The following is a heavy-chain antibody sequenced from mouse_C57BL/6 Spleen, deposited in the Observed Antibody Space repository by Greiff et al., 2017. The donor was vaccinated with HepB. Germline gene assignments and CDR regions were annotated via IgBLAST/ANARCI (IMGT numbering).Heavy chain of an antibody. CDR3: ASACYGSSYGYFDV. CDR2: TFYSGIT. D-gene: IGHD1-1*01. Sequence: EVQLVESGPSLVRPSQTLSLTCTVTGFSINSDCYWIWIRQFPGNKLEYIGYTFYSGITYYNPSLESRTYITRDTSKNQFSLKLSSVTTEDTATYYCASACYGSSYGYFDVWGTGTTVTVSS. J-gene: IGHJ1*03. V-gene: IGHV3-3*01. CDR1: GFSINSDCY.